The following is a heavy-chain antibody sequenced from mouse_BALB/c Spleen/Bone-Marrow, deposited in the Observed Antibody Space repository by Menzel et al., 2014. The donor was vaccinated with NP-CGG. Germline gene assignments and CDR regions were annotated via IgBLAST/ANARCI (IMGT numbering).Heavy chain of an antibody. CDR3: ARDRGLTYLDY. CDR2: IRNKANGYTT. V-gene: IGHV7-3*02. Sequence: DVMLAESGGGLVQPGGSLSLSCATSGFTFTDYYMSWVRQPPGKALEWLGFIRNKANGYTTEYSASVKGRFTISRDNSQSILYLQMNPLRAEDSATYYGARDRGLTYLDYWGQGTTLTLSS. CDR1: GFTFTDYY. D-gene: IGHD2-4*01. J-gene: IGHJ2*01.